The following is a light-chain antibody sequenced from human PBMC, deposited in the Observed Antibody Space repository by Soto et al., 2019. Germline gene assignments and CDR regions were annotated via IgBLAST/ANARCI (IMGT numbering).Light chain of an antibody. J-gene: IGLJ1*01. CDR1: SSDVGGYNY. CDR3: SSYTTAFFYV. V-gene: IGLV2-14*01. Sequence: QSALTQPRSVSGSPGQSVTISCTGTSSDVGGYNYVSWYQQHPGKAPKLMIHGVTNRPSGVSSRFSGSKSDYTASLTISGLQAEDEADYYCSSYTTAFFYVFGTGTKVTVL. CDR2: GVT.